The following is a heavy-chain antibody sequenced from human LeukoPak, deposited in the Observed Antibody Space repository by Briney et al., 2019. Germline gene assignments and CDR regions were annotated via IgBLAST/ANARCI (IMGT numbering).Heavy chain of an antibody. CDR2: ISAYNGNT. J-gene: IGHJ4*02. CDR3: ARGFRGDYGSGSYRLDY. V-gene: IGHV1-18*01. D-gene: IGHD3-10*01. CDR1: GYTFTSYG. Sequence: ASVKVSCKASGYTFTSYGISWVRQAPGQGLEWMGWISAYNGNTNYAQKLQGRVTMTTDTSTSTAYMELRSLRSDDTAVYYCARGFRGDYGSGSYRLDYWGQGTLVTVSS.